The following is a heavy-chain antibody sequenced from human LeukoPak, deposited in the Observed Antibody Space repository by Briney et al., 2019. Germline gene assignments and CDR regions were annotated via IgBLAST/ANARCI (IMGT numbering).Heavy chain of an antibody. Sequence: SETLSLTCTVSPYSISSNYYWGWIRPPPGKGLEWIGSIYHSGSTYYNPSLKSRVTISGDASKNQFSLKLTSVTAADTAVYYCARSSGYMSYWGQGTLVTVSS. V-gene: IGHV4-38-2*02. J-gene: IGHJ4*02. CDR2: IYHSGST. CDR3: ARSSGYMSY. CDR1: PYSISSNYY. D-gene: IGHD3-22*01.